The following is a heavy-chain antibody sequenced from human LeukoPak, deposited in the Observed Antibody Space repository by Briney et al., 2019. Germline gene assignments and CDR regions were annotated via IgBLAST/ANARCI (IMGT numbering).Heavy chain of an antibody. J-gene: IGHJ4*02. CDR2: IRFDGSNE. V-gene: IGHV3-30*02. CDR3: AGDFDY. CDR1: GFTFSPYG. Sequence: PGGSLRLSCAASGFTFSPYGMHWLRQAPGKGLEWVTFIRFDGSNEYYTDSVKGRFTISRDNSKNTLYLQMNSLRAEDTAVYYCAGDFDYWGQGTLVTVSS.